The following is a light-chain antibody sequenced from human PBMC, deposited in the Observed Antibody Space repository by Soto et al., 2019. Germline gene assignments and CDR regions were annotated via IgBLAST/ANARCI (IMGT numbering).Light chain of an antibody. CDR2: DAS. J-gene: IGKJ4*01. CDR1: QNINNY. Sequence: DIQMTQSPSSLSASVGDRVTITCQASQNINNYLNWYQQKPGRAPKLLIYDASNLEAGVPSRFSGSGSGTDFTFTISSLQPEDIATYYCQQYGTFGGGTKVDIK. CDR3: QQYGT. V-gene: IGKV1-33*01.